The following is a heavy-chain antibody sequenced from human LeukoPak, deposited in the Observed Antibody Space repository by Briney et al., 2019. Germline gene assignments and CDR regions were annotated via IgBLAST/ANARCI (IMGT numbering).Heavy chain of an antibody. D-gene: IGHD3-3*01. Sequence: SQTLSLTCTVSGGSISSGSYYWSWIRQPAGKEREWIGRIYTSGSTNYNPSLKSRVTISVDMSKNQFSLKLSSVTAADTAVYYCARDTQYYDFWSGYYAFDYWGQGTLVTVSS. CDR1: GGSISSGSYY. J-gene: IGHJ4*02. CDR3: ARDTQYYDFWSGYYAFDY. V-gene: IGHV4-61*02. CDR2: IYTSGST.